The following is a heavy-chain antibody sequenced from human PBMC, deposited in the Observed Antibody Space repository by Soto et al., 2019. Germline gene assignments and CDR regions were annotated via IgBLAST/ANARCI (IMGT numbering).Heavy chain of an antibody. CDR2: ISAYNGNT. CDR1: GYTFTSYG. D-gene: IGHD2-15*01. Sequence: GTSVKLSCEASGYTFTSYGISWVRQAPGQGLEWMGWISAYNGNTNYAQKLQGRVTMTTDTSTSTAYMELRSLRSDDTAVYYCARVDYCSGGSCYSYWGQGTLVTVSS. J-gene: IGHJ4*02. CDR3: ARVDYCSGGSCYSY. V-gene: IGHV1-18*01.